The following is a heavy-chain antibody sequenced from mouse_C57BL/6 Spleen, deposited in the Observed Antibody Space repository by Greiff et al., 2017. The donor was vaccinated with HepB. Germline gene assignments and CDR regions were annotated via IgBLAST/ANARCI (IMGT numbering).Heavy chain of an antibody. CDR3: ARSRLIYYGYDDYAMDY. CDR1: GYTFTDYY. D-gene: IGHD2-2*01. Sequence: EVQLQQSGPELVKPGASVKISCKASGYTFTDYYMNWVKQSHGKSLEWIGDINPNNGGTSYNQKFKGKATLTVDKSSSTAYMELRSLTSEDSAVYYCARSRLIYYGYDDYAMDYWGQGTSVTVSS. CDR2: INPNNGGT. J-gene: IGHJ4*01. V-gene: IGHV1-26*01.